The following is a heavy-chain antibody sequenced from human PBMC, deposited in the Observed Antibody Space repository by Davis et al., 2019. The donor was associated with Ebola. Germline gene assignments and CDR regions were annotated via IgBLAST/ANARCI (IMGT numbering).Heavy chain of an antibody. D-gene: IGHD4-17*01. Sequence: GGSLRLSCATSGFTFSSHAINWVRQAPGKGLEWVANIKQDGSEIHYVDSVKGRFTISRDNTKNSLHLQMNSLRDEDTALYYCSRGGAVKFDYWGQGTLVTVSS. V-gene: IGHV3-7*01. CDR2: IKQDGSEI. J-gene: IGHJ4*02. CDR1: GFTFSSHA. CDR3: SRGGAVKFDY.